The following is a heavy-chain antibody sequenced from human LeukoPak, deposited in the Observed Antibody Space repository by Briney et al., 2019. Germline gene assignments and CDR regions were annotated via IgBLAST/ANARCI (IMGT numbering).Heavy chain of an antibody. V-gene: IGHV4-34*01. CDR3: AREVLYSGSYGYYYYGMDV. Sequence: SETLSLTCAVYGGSLSGSYWSWIRQPPGKGLEWIGEINHSGSANYNPSLKSRVTMSVDTSKNQFSLKLSSVTAADTAVYYCAREVLYSGSYGYYYYGMDVWGQGTTVTVSS. D-gene: IGHD1-26*01. CDR1: GGSLSGSY. J-gene: IGHJ6*02. CDR2: INHSGSA.